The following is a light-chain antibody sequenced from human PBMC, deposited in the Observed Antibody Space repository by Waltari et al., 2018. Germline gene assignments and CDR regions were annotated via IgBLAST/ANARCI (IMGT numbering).Light chain of an antibody. CDR1: RSDIGSYNL. CDR2: ASP. J-gene: IGLJ6*01. Sequence: QSALTQPASMSGSPGQSITISCTGSRSDIGSYNLVSWFQPHPGKAPHPIIYASPNRPSGVSDRFSASKSGSTASLTISGLQGEDEADYYCCAYAGSDTFIFGGGTQVTV. V-gene: IGLV2-23*01. CDR3: CAYAGSDTFI.